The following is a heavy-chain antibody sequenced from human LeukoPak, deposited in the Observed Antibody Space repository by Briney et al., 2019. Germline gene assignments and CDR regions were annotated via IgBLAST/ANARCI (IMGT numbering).Heavy chain of an antibody. CDR3: ARDSLYDFWSGYFPQGMDV. D-gene: IGHD3-3*01. CDR1: GGSISSGSYY. Sequence: PSQTLSLTCTVCGGSISSGSYYWSWIRQPTGKGLEWIGRIYTSGSTNYNPSLKSRVTISVDTSKNQFSLKLSSVTAADTAVYYCARDSLYDFWSGYFPQGMDVWGQGTTVTVSS. V-gene: IGHV4-61*02. CDR2: IYTSGST. J-gene: IGHJ6*02.